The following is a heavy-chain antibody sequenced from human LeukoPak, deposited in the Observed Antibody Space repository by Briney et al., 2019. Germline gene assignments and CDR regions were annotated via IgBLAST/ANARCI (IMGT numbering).Heavy chain of an antibody. D-gene: IGHD1-26*01. J-gene: IGHJ4*02. CDR1: GFTVSSNY. CDR3: AKKNSGSYWEGADY. CDR2: IYSGGST. Sequence: PGGSLRLSCAASGFTVSSNYMSWVRQAPGKGLEWVSVIYSGGSTYYADSVKGRFTISRDNSKNTLYLQMNSLRAEDTAVYYCAKKNSGSYWEGADYWGQGTLVTVSS. V-gene: IGHV3-66*01.